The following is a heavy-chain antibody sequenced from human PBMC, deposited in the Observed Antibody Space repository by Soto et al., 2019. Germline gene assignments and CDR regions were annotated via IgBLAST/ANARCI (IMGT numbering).Heavy chain of an antibody. D-gene: IGHD5-18*01. Sequence: QVQLVQSGAEVKKPGSSVKVSCKASGGTFSSYAISWVRQAPGQVLEWMGGIIPIFGTANYAQKFQGRVTITADESTSTAYMELSSLRSEDTAVYYCARVIQLWLYDYYGMDVWGQGTTVTVSS. CDR1: GGTFSSYA. J-gene: IGHJ6*02. CDR3: ARVIQLWLYDYYGMDV. V-gene: IGHV1-69*01. CDR2: IIPIFGTA.